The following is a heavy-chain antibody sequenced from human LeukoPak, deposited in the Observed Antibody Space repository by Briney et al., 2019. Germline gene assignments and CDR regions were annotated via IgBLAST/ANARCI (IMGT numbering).Heavy chain of an antibody. CDR3: ASGLRYFDWLPSAPFDY. CDR1: RFTFDDYA. Sequence: PGGSLRLSCAASRFTFDDYAMHWVWQAPGKGLEWVSGLSWNSNSIGYADSVKGRFTISRDNAKKSLYLQMDSLRAEDTALYYCASGLRYFDWLPSAPFDYWGQGTLVTVSS. D-gene: IGHD3-9*01. CDR2: LSWNSNSI. J-gene: IGHJ4*02. V-gene: IGHV3-9*01.